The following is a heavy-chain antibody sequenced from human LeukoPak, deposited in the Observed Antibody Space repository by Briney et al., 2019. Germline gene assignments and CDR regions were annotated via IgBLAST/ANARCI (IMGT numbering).Heavy chain of an antibody. Sequence: PGGSLRLSCAASGFTFNNYAMSWVRQAPGKGLEWVANINQDGTEKYYVDSVKGRFTISRDNAKNSLSLQMNSLRVEDTAVYYCARDGMPFDWWGQGNLVTVSS. V-gene: IGHV3-7*04. CDR1: GFTFNNYA. CDR3: ARDGMPFDW. J-gene: IGHJ4*02. D-gene: IGHD1-1*01. CDR2: INQDGTEK.